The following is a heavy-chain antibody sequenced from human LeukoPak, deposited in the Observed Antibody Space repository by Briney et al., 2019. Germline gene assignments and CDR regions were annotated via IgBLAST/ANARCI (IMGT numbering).Heavy chain of an antibody. Sequence: GGSLGLSCAASGFTFSSYEMNWVRQAPGKWLEWVSYISSSGSTIYYADSVKGRFTISRDNAKNSLYLQMNSLRAEDTAVYYCAELGITMIGGVWGKGTTVTISS. D-gene: IGHD3-10*02. CDR1: GFTFSSYE. CDR3: AELGITMIGGV. J-gene: IGHJ6*04. CDR2: ISSSGSTI. V-gene: IGHV3-48*03.